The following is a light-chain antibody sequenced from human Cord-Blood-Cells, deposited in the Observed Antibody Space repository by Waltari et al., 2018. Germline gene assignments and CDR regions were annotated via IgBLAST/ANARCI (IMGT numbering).Light chain of an antibody. CDR1: QSISSY. CDR2: AAS. CDR3: QQSYSTLWT. Sequence: DIQMTQSPFSLSASVGDRVTSTCRASQSISSYLNWYQQKPGKAPKLLIYAASSLQSGVPSRFSGSGSWTDFTLTISSLQPEDFATYYCQQSYSTLWTFGQGTKVEIK. J-gene: IGKJ1*01. V-gene: IGKV1-39*01.